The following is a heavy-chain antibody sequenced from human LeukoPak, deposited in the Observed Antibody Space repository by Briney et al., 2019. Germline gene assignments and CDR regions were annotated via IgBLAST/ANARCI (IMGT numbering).Heavy chain of an antibody. CDR3: ARDNLDVEMATIGPDSDSDY. V-gene: IGHV1-18*01. CDR1: GYTFTSYG. J-gene: IGHJ4*02. D-gene: IGHD5-12*01. CDR2: ISAYNGNT. Sequence: ASVSLSCKASGYTFTSYGISWVRQAPGQGLEWMGWISAYNGNTNYAQKLQGRVTMTTDTSTNTAYMELRSLRSDDTAVYYCARDNLDVEMATIGPDSDSDYWGQGTLVTVSS.